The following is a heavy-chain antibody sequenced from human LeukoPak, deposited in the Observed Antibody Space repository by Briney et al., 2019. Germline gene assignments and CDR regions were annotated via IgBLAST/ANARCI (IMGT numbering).Heavy chain of an antibody. CDR1: GDSISMHY. CDR2: IDHTGST. D-gene: IGHD2-15*01. V-gene: IGHV4-59*11. CDR3: AREWVAAIDY. Sequence: SETLSLTCSVSGDSISMHYWSWIRQPPGKGLEWIGYIDHTGSTNYNPSLNSRVTISRDTSKNHFSLELSSVTAADTAVYYCAREWVAAIDYWGQGTLVTVSS. J-gene: IGHJ4*02.